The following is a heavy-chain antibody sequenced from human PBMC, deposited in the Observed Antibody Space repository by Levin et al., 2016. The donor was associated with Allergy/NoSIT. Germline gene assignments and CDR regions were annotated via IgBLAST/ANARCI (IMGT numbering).Heavy chain of an antibody. CDR1: GFIFSDHY. V-gene: IGHV3-72*01. D-gene: IGHD2-15*01. CDR2: TRNKAMRYTT. CDR3: YSPQGGWRDVF. Sequence: GGSLRLSCAASGFIFSDHYIDWVRQAPGKGLEWVGRTRNKAMRYTTEYAASVKDRFTISRDESKSSVYLQMNSLKTEDTAVYYCYSPQGGWRDVFWGQGTLVTVSS. J-gene: IGHJ4*02.